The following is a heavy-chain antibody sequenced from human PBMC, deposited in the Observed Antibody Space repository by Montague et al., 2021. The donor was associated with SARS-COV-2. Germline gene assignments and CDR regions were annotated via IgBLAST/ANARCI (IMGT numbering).Heavy chain of an antibody. CDR1: GDSISSSHW. CDR3: ARDRGAKTYDLLTGYYINYYYGVDV. J-gene: IGHJ6*02. CDR2: IFHSGNT. D-gene: IGHD3-9*01. V-gene: IGHV4-4*02. Sequence: SETLSLTCAVSGDSISSSHWWTWVRQSPGKGLEWIGEIFHSGNTNYNPSLKSRVIISLDMSKNQFSLTLTSVTAADTAVYYCARDRGAKTYDLLTGYYINYYYGVDVWGPGTPVTVSS.